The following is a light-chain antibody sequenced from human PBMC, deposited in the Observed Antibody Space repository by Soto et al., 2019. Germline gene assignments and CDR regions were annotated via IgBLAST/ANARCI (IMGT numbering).Light chain of an antibody. CDR2: GAS. CDR1: QSVRSK. J-gene: IGKJ1*01. V-gene: IGKV3-15*01. Sequence: EIVLTQSPGTLSVSPGERATLSCRASQSVRSKLAWYQQKPGQAPRLLFYGASTGATGIPARFSGSGSETEFTISISSLQSEDFAVYYCQQYNNWPGTFGQGTKVEIK. CDR3: QQYNNWPGT.